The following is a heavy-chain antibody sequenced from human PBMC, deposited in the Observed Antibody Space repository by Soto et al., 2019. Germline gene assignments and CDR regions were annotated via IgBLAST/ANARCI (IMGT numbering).Heavy chain of an antibody. J-gene: IGHJ4*02. V-gene: IGHV3-11*05. CDR3: ARDRGAVTGQDFDY. Sequence: QVQLEESGGGLVKPGGSLRLSCAASGFTFSAVSMSWIRQAPNKGLEYISYISSSGTSANYADSVKGRFTISRDNAKNSLYLQMNSLRAEDTAVYYCARDRGAVTGQDFDYWGQGALVTVSS. CDR1: GFTFSAVS. D-gene: IGHD6-19*01. CDR2: ISSSGTSA.